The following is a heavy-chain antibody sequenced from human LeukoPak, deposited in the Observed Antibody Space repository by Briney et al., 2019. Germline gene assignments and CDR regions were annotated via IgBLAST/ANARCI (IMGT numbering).Heavy chain of an antibody. CDR2: ISGSGGST. CDR1: GFTFSSYA. CDR3: AKGPGAVVVPAAMGWDDY. J-gene: IGHJ4*02. V-gene: IGHV3-23*01. Sequence: PGGSLRLSCEASGFTFSSYAMSWVRQAPGKGLEWVSAISGSGGSTYYADSVKGRFTISRDNSKNTLYLQMNSLRAEDTAVYYCAKGPGAVVVPAAMGWDDYWGQGTLVTVSS. D-gene: IGHD2-2*01.